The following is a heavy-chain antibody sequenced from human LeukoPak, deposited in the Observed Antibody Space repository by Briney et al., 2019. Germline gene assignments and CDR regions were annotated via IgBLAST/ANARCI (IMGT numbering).Heavy chain of an antibody. D-gene: IGHD1-1*01. CDR1: GFTFNNYA. CDR3: AKNRGGTYKYYMDV. CDR2: VGGSGGAT. Sequence: GGSLRLSCAASGFTFNNYAMSWVRQAPGMGLEWSSYVGGSGGATYYAASVKGRFTISRDNSKNTVYLQMGSLRAEDTAVYYCAKNRGGTYKYYMDVWGNGTTVTVSS. V-gene: IGHV3-23*01. J-gene: IGHJ6*03.